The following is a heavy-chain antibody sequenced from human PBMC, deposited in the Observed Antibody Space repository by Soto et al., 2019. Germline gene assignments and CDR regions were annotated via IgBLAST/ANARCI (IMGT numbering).Heavy chain of an antibody. V-gene: IGHV4-30-2*01. D-gene: IGHD6-13*01. Sequence: SETLSLTCAVSGGSISSGGYSWSWIRQPPGKGLEWIGYIYHSGSTYYNPSLKSRVTISVDRSKNQFFLKVNSVTAADTAVYYCARVERQQQRDTWGRGILVTVSS. CDR3: ARVERQQQRDT. J-gene: IGHJ5*02. CDR2: IYHSGST. CDR1: GGSISSGGYS.